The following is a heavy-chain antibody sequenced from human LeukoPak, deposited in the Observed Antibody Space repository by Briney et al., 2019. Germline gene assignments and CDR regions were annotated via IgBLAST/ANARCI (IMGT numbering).Heavy chain of an antibody. D-gene: IGHD2-15*01. CDR2: ISGYTGDT. V-gene: IGHV1-18*01. CDR1: GYTFTNYG. Sequence: ASVKVSCKASGYTFTNYGISWVRQAPGQGLECMGWISGYTGDTKYAEIFQGRFTVTTDTSTNTAYMELRSLTYDDTAVYYCARAGYCGDGGCRGGSAFDVWGQGTVVTVSS. J-gene: IGHJ3*01. CDR3: ARAGYCGDGGCRGGSAFDV.